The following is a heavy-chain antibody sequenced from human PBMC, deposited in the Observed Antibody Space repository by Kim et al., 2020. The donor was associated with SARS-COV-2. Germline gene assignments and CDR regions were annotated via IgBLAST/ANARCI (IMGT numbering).Heavy chain of an antibody. CDR3: ARVGYYDSSGSYYFDY. CDR2: INPSGGST. CDR1: GYTFTSYY. J-gene: IGHJ4*02. V-gene: IGHV1-46*01. D-gene: IGHD3-22*01. Sequence: ASVKVSCKASGYTFTSYYIHWVRQAPGQGLEWMGIINPSGGSTSYAQKFQDRVTMTSDTSTSTVYMELSSLRSEETAVYYCARVGYYDSSGSYYFDYWGQGTLVTVSS.